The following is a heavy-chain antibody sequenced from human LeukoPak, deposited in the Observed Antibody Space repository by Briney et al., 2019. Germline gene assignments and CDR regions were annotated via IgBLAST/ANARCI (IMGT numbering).Heavy chain of an antibody. Sequence: GGSLRLSCAASGFTFSSYAMSWVRQAPGKGLEWVANIHQHGSQKNHVDSVKGRFTISRDNAKNTLYLQMNSLRAEDTAVYYCARGIDNWGQGTLVTVSS. V-gene: IGHV3-7*01. J-gene: IGHJ4*02. CDR3: ARGIDN. CDR2: IHQHGSQK. CDR1: GFTFSSYA.